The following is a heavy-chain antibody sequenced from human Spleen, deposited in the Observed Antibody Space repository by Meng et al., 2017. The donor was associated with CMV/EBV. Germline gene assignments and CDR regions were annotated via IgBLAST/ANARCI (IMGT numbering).Heavy chain of an antibody. CDR1: GGSISSSSYY. CDR2: IYYSGST. CDR3: ASPCYFGSEGI. D-gene: IGHD3-9*01. V-gene: IGHV4-39*07. Sequence: SETLSLTCTVSGGSISSSSYYWGWIRQPPGKGLEWIGSIYYSGSTYYNPSLKSRVTISVDTSKNQFSLKLSSVTAADTAVYYCASPCYFGSEGIWGQGTLVTVSS. J-gene: IGHJ4*02.